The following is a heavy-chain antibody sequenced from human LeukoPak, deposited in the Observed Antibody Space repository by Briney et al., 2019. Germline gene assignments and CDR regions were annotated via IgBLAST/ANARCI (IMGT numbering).Heavy chain of an antibody. CDR2: IYTSGST. D-gene: IGHD3-10*01. CDR1: GGSISSYY. J-gene: IGHJ3*02. Sequence: SETLSLTCTVSGGSISSYYWSWIRQPAGKGLEWIGRIYTSGSTNYNPSLKSRVTMSVDTSKNQFSLKLSSVTAADTAVYYCACEYYYYGSGSYYVPFQADAFDIWGRGTMVTVSS. CDR3: ACEYYYYGSGSYYVPFQADAFDI. V-gene: IGHV4-4*07.